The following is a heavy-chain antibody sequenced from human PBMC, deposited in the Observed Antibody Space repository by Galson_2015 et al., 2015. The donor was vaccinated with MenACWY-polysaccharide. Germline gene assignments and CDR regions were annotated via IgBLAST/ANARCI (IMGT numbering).Heavy chain of an antibody. Sequence: SLRLSCAASAFDFNNYVMNWVRQPPGKGLQWVSSITPTGGTPSYADSVRGRFTITRDNPMNTLYLQMNRLGAEDTAVYYCAKGSYRANAVLSYYYYYMDVWGKGTTVTVSS. CDR1: AFDFNNYV. CDR2: ITPTGGTP. V-gene: IGHV3-23*01. CDR3: AKGSYRANAVLSYYYYYMDV. J-gene: IGHJ6*03. D-gene: IGHD4/OR15-4a*01.